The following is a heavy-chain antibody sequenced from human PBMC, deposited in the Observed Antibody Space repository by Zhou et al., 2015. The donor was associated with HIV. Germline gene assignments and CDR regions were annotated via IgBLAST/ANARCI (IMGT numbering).Heavy chain of an antibody. CDR2: IVVGSGNT. CDR3: AADARTYYDFWSGYYSPDY. Sequence: QMQLVQSGPEVKKPGTSVKVSCKASGFTFTSSAVQWVRQARGQRLEWIGWIVVGSGNTNYAQKFQERVTITRDMSTSTAYMELSSLRSEDTAVYYCAADARTYYDFWSGYYSPDYWGQGTLVTVSS. V-gene: IGHV1-58*01. D-gene: IGHD3-3*01. J-gene: IGHJ4*02. CDR1: GFTFTSSA.